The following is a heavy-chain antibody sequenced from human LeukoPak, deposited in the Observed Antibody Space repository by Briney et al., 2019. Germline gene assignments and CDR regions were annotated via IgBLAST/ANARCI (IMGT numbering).Heavy chain of an antibody. CDR3: AKVPYGSGSSFDY. V-gene: IGHV3-23*01. CDR1: GFTFSSYA. D-gene: IGHD3-10*01. J-gene: IGHJ4*02. Sequence: GGSLRLSCAASGFTFSSYAMSWVRQAPGKGLEWVSAISGSGGYTYYADSVKGRFTISRDNSKNTLYLQMNSLRAEDTAVYYCAKVPYGSGSSFDYWGQGTLVTVSS. CDR2: ISGSGGYT.